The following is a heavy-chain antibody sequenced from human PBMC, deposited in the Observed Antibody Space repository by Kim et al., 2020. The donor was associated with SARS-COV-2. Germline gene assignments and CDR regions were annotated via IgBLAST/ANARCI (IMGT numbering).Heavy chain of an antibody. CDR1: GGSISSSSYY. CDR3: ARDFLEGPKQYYDYVWGSYRSFDY. J-gene: IGHJ4*02. V-gene: IGHV4-39*07. Sequence: SETLSLTCTVSGGSISSSSYYWGWIRQPPGKGLEWIGSIYYSGSTYYNPSLKSRVTISVDTSKNQFSLKLSSVTAADTAVYYCARDFLEGPKQYYDYVWGSYRSFDYWGQGTLVTVSS. CDR2: IYYSGST. D-gene: IGHD3-16*02.